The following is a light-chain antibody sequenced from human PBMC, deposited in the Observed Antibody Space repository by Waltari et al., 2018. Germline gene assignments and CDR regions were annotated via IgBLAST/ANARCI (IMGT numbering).Light chain of an antibody. J-gene: IGLJ2*01. V-gene: IGLV1-51*01. Sequence: QSVLTQPPSVSAPPGQTVTISCSGCTSNIGNNYVSWYQQFPGSVPKLIIFDNHKRPSEIPDRFSGSTSGTSATLGITGLQTGDEAGYYCATWDSTLGAVIFGGGTKLTVL. CDR1: TSNIGNNY. CDR2: DNH. CDR3: ATWDSTLGAVI.